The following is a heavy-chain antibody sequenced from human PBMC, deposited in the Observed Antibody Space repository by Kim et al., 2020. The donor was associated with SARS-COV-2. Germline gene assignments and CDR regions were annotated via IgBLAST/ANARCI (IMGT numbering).Heavy chain of an antibody. V-gene: IGHV4-59*01. CDR1: GGSISTYH. CDR2: IYYTGST. Sequence: SETLSLTCSLSGGSISTYHLSWIRQPPEKGLEWIGSIYYTGSTNYNHSLKSRVTISADTSKNQFSLKLSSVTAADTAIYYCARDARDVGRYYYYYMDVWGRGTTVTVSS. J-gene: IGHJ6*03. CDR3: ARDARDVGRYYYYYMDV.